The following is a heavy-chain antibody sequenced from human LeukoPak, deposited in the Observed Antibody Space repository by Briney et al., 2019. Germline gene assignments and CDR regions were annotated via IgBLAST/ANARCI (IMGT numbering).Heavy chain of an antibody. Sequence: GGSLSLSCAASGFTFSNYAIHWVRQAPGKGLEWAALISKDGTNKYYPDSVKGRFTISRDNSKNTLYLQMNSLRAEDTAVYYCAILGYSSSVFDCCGQGTLVTVSA. CDR1: GFTFSNYA. V-gene: IGHV3-30-3*01. CDR2: ISKDGTNK. D-gene: IGHD6-13*01. J-gene: IGHJ4*02. CDR3: AILGYSSSVFDC.